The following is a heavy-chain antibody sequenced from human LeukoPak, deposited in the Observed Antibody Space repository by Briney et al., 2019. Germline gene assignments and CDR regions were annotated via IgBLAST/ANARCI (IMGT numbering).Heavy chain of an antibody. J-gene: IGHJ3*02. CDR3: ARDQLRYFDWLSAFDI. Sequence: GGSLRLSCAASGFTFSDYYMSWIRQAPGKGLEWVSYISSSGSTIYYADSVKGRFTISRDNAKNSLYLQMNSLRAEDTAVYYCARDQLRYFDWLSAFDIWGQGTMVTVSS. D-gene: IGHD3-9*01. CDR1: GFTFSDYY. V-gene: IGHV3-11*04. CDR2: ISSSGSTI.